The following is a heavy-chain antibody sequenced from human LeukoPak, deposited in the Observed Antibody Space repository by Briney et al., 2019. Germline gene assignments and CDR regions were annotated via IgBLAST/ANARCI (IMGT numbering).Heavy chain of an antibody. Sequence: PGGSLRLSCAASGFSFSDYYMSWIRQAPGKGLEWVSYISSSGSTIYYADSVKGRFTISRGNAKSSLYLQMNSLRAEDTAVYYGARTDRVAGRRGYLDYWGQGTLVTVSS. V-gene: IGHV3-11*04. CDR3: ARTDRVAGRRGYLDY. CDR1: GFSFSDYY. D-gene: IGHD6-19*01. CDR2: ISSSGSTI. J-gene: IGHJ4*02.